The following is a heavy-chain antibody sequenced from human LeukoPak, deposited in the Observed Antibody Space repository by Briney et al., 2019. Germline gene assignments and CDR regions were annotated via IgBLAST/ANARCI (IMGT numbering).Heavy chain of an antibody. CDR1: GFTFSSYW. V-gene: IGHV3-74*01. CDR3: AAEYSSNWFDP. J-gene: IGHJ5*02. Sequence: GGSLRLSCAASGFTFSSYWVHWVRQAPGKGLVWVTRINTDGSSATYADSVTGRFTISRDNAKNTLYLQMNSLRAEDTAVYYCAAEYSSNWFDPWGQGTLVTVSS. CDR2: INTDGSSA. D-gene: IGHD6-13*01.